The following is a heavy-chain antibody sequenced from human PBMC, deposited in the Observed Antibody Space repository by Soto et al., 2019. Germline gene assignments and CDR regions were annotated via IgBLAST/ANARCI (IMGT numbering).Heavy chain of an antibody. V-gene: IGHV4-34*01. CDR1: GGSFSGYY. Sequence: SETLSLTCAVYGGSFSGYYWTWIRQPPGTGLEWIGEINHSGSTNYNPSLKSRVTISVDTSKNQFSLKLTSVTAADTAVYYCAREKITGLFDYGGKEPRVPASP. D-gene: IGHD2-8*02. J-gene: IGHJ4*02. CDR2: INHSGST. CDR3: AREKITGLFDY.